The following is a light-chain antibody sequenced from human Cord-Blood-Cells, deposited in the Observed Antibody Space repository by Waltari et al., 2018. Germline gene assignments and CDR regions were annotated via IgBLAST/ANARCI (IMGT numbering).Light chain of an antibody. CDR3: QQYNNWPPIT. Sequence: EIVMTQSPATLSVSPGERATLSSRASQSVSSNLAWYQQKPGQAPRHLIYGASTRATGIPARFSGSGSGTEFTLTISSLQSEDFAVYYCQQYNNWPPITFGPGTKVDIK. V-gene: IGKV3-15*01. CDR2: GAS. CDR1: QSVSSN. J-gene: IGKJ3*01.